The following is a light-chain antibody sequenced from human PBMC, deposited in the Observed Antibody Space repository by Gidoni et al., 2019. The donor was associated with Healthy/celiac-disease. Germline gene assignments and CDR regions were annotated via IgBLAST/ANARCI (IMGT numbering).Light chain of an antibody. CDR1: QSVSSY. CDR3: QQRSNWPPHT. V-gene: IGKV3-11*01. Sequence: EIVLTQSPATLSLSPGERATPSCRASQSVSSYLAWYQQKPGQAPRLLIYDASNRATGIPARFSGSGSGTDFTLTISSLEPEDFAVYYCQQRSNWPPHTFXGXTKVEIK. CDR2: DAS. J-gene: IGKJ4*01.